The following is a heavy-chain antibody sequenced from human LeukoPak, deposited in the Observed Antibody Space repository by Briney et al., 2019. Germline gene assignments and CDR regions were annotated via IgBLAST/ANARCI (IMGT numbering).Heavy chain of an antibody. V-gene: IGHV3-23*01. Sequence: GGSLRLSCAASGFAFGGYAMSWVRQAPGKGLEWVSSISGGSEDTYYAGSVKSRFTISRDNSKSTLYLQMNSLRAEDTAVYYCARTIAQYSNSWLYFYYGLDVWGQGTTVTVS. D-gene: IGHD6-13*01. J-gene: IGHJ6*02. CDR3: ARTIAQYSNSWLYFYYGLDV. CDR2: ISGGSEDT. CDR1: GFAFGGYA.